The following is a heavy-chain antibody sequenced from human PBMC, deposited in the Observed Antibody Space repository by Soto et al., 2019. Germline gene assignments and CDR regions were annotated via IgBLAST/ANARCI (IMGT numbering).Heavy chain of an antibody. J-gene: IGHJ4*02. V-gene: IGHV3-48*02. Sequence: VGSLRLSCAASGFTFSGRGMIWVRQAPGKGLEWLSYISPVSTSKYYADSAKGRFSISRDNARASLYLQMNSLRDDDTAVYYCATVDGPTVATMFFDYWGQGILVTVSS. CDR3: ATVDGPTVATMFFDY. CDR2: ISPVSTSK. D-gene: IGHD5-12*01. CDR1: GFTFSGRG.